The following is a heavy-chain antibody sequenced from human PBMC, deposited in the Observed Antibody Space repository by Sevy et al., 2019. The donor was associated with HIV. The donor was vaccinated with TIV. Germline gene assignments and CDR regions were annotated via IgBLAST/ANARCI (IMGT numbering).Heavy chain of an antibody. D-gene: IGHD2-21*02. J-gene: IGHJ3*02. CDR2: ISYDGSNK. V-gene: IGHV3-30-3*01. CDR1: GFTFSSYA. CDR3: ASLQSTVVTIQDDAFDI. Sequence: GGSLRLSCAASGFTFSSYAMHWVRQAPGKGLEWVAVISYDGSNKYYADSVKGRFTISRDNSKNTLYLQMNSLRAEDTAVYDCASLQSTVVTIQDDAFDIWGQGTMVTVSS.